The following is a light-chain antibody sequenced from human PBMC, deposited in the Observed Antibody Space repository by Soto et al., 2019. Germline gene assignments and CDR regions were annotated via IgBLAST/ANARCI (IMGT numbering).Light chain of an antibody. V-gene: IGKV1-5*01. CDR2: DAS. Sequence: DIQMTQSPSTLSASVGAXVTITCRASQSISSWSAWYQQKPGKAPKILIYDASSLESGVPSRFSGSGSGTEFTLTISSLQPDDFATYYCQQYNSYWTFGQGTKVDIK. CDR1: QSISSW. J-gene: IGKJ1*01. CDR3: QQYNSYWT.